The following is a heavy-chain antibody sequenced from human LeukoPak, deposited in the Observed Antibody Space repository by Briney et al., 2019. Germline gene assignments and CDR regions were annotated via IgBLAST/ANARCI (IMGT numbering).Heavy chain of an antibody. D-gene: IGHD3-10*01. CDR2: IKQDGSEK. Sequence: GGSLRLSCAASGSTFSSYWMSWVRQAPGKGLEWVANIKQDGSEKYYVDSVKGRFTISRDNAKNSLYLQMNSLRAEDTAVYYCARVLGRGSGSDHWGQGTLVTVSS. CDR1: GSTFSSYW. CDR3: ARVLGRGSGSDH. J-gene: IGHJ4*02. V-gene: IGHV3-7*01.